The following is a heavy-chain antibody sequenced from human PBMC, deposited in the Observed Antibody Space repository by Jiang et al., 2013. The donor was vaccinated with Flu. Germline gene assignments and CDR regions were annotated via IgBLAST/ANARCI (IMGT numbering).Heavy chain of an antibody. CDR3: ARAPXSNSPYYYYGMDV. Sequence: VQLVESGAEVKKPGASVKVSCKASGYTFTGYYMHWVRQAPGQGLEWMGWINPNSGGTNYAQKFQGWVTMTRDTSISTAYMELSRLRSDDTAVYYCARAPXSNSPYYYYGMDVWGQGTTVTVS. V-gene: IGHV1-2*04. CDR1: GYTFTGYY. D-gene: IGHD4-11*01. CDR2: INPNSGGT. J-gene: IGHJ6*02.